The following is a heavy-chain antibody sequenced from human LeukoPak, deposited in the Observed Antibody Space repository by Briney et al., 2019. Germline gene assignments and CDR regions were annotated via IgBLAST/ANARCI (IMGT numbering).Heavy chain of an antibody. CDR3: ARDLAPSYNWNYDRFLENAFDI. J-gene: IGHJ3*02. CDR1: GYTFTGYY. Sequence: ASVKVSCKASGYTFTGYYMHWVRQAPGQGLEWMGWINPNSGGTNYAQKFQGRVTMTRDTSISTAYMELSRLRSDDTAVYYCARDLAPSYNWNYDRFLENAFDIWGQGTMVTVSS. CDR2: INPNSGGT. D-gene: IGHD1-7*01. V-gene: IGHV1-2*02.